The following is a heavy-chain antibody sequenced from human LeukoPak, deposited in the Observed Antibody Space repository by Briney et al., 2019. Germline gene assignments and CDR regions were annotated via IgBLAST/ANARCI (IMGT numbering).Heavy chain of an antibody. D-gene: IGHD3-22*01. CDR1: GYTFIGYY. J-gene: IGHJ6*03. V-gene: IGHV1-2*02. CDR2: INPNSGGT. Sequence: VASVKVSCKASGYTFIGYYMHWVRQAPGQGLEWMGWINPNSGGTNYAQKFQGRVTMTRDTSINTAYMELSSLRAEDTAVYYCARVPRYYDSSGYYSLIYMDVWGKGTTVTVSS. CDR3: ARVPRYYDSSGYYSLIYMDV.